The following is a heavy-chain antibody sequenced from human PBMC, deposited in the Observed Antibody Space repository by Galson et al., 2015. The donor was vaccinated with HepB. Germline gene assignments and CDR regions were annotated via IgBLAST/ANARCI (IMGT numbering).Heavy chain of an antibody. CDR3: ARGLRDGYNWVY. Sequence: SVKVSCKASGYTFTSYAMHWVRRAPGQRLEWMGWINAGNGNTKYSQKFQGRVTITRDTSASTAYMELSSLRSEDTAVYYCARGLRDGYNWVYWGQGTLVTVSS. CDR1: GYTFTSYA. CDR2: INAGNGNT. D-gene: IGHD5-24*01. V-gene: IGHV1-3*01. J-gene: IGHJ4*02.